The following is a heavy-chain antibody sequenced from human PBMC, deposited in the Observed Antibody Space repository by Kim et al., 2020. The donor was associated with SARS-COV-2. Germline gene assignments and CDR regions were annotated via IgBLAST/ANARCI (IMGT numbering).Heavy chain of an antibody. Sequence: GGSLRLSCAASGFTFSSYAMSWVRQAPGKGLEWVSAISGSGGSTYYADSVKGRFTISRDNSKNTLYLQMNSLRAEDTAVYYCAKDREDYGDYGWPLDYWGQGTLVTVSS. CDR2: ISGSGGST. CDR1: GFTFSSYA. D-gene: IGHD4-17*01. V-gene: IGHV3-23*01. J-gene: IGHJ4*02. CDR3: AKDREDYGDYGWPLDY.